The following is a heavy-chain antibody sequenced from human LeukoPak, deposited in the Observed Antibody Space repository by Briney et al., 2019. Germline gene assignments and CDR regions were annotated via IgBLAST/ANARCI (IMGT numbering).Heavy chain of an antibody. CDR1: GYTFTGYY. CDR2: INPYSGNT. CDR3: ARGPPWGYCSGGNCYSSHYYYYMDV. Sequence: SVKVSCKASGYTFTGYYMHWVRQAPGQGLEWMGWINPYSGNTGYAQKFQARVTMTRDTSVSTAYMELSSLRSEDTAVYYCARGPPWGYCSGGNCYSSHYYYYMDVWGKGTTVTVSS. J-gene: IGHJ6*03. V-gene: IGHV1-8*02. D-gene: IGHD2-15*01.